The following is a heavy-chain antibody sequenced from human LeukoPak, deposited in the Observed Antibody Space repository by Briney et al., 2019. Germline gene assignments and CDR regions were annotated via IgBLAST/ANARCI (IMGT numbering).Heavy chain of an antibody. Sequence: ASETLSLTCTVSGGSISSYYWSWIRQPPGKGLEWIGYIYYSGSTNYNPFLRSRVTISVDTSKNQFSLKLSSVTAADTAVYYCARSKWLRFDYWGQGTLVTVSS. CDR1: GGSISSYY. CDR2: IYYSGST. J-gene: IGHJ4*02. D-gene: IGHD5-12*01. V-gene: IGHV4-59*01. CDR3: ARSKWLRFDY.